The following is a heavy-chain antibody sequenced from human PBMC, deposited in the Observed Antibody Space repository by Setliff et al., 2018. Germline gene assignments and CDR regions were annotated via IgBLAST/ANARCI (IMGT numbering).Heavy chain of an antibody. D-gene: IGHD2-8*01. V-gene: IGHV1-18*01. CDR1: GFTFTDSI. Sequence: ASVKVSCKASGFTFTDSIVNWVRQAPGQGLERVGWLSPYNGNTYSAQKFQGRVTLTTDTSTTTAYMELRGLTSGDTAIYYCARLVRYCSTTTCQRASGDEYLGQGTLVTVSS. CDR2: LSPYNGNT. J-gene: IGHJ4*02. CDR3: ARLVRYCSTTTCQRASGDEY.